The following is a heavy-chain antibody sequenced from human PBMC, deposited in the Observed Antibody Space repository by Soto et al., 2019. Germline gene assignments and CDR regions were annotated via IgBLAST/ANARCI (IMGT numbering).Heavy chain of an antibody. J-gene: IGHJ4*02. D-gene: IGHD1-26*01. Sequence: GGSLRLSCAASGFTFSSYSMNWVRQAPGKRLEWVSSISGSSSYIYYVDSVKGRFTISRDNAKNSLYLQMNSLRAEDTAVYYCARGVGATSSYFDYWGQGTLVTVSS. CDR3: ARGVGATSSYFDY. V-gene: IGHV3-21*01. CDR1: GFTFSSYS. CDR2: ISGSSSYI.